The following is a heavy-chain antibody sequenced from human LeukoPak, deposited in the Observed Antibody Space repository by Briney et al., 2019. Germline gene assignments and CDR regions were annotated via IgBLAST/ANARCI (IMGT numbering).Heavy chain of an antibody. CDR2: IYTSGST. CDR1: GGSISSYY. D-gene: IGHD1-26*01. CDR3: AREDSGYYYYGMDV. J-gene: IGHJ6*02. Sequence: SETLSLTCTVSGGSISSYYWSWIRQPAGKGLEWVWRIYTSGSTNYNPSLKSRVTMSVDTSKNQFSLKLSSVTAADTAVYYCAREDSGYYYYGMDVWGQGTTVTVSS. V-gene: IGHV4-4*07.